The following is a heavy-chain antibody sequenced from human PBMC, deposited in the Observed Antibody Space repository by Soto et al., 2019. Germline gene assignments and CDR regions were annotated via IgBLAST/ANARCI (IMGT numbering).Heavy chain of an antibody. Sequence: SETLSLTCTVSGGSISSYYWSWIRQPPGKGLEWIGYIYYSGSTNYNPSLKSRVTISVDTSKNQFSLKLSSVTAADTAVYYCARDLQSGSSGWYSDYYYYMDVWGKGTTVTVSS. CDR1: GGSISSYY. J-gene: IGHJ6*03. CDR2: IYYSGST. V-gene: IGHV4-59*01. CDR3: ARDLQSGSSGWYSDYYYYMDV. D-gene: IGHD6-19*01.